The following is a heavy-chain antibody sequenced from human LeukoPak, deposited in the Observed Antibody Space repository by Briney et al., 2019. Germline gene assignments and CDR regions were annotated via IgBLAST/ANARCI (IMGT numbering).Heavy chain of an antibody. Sequence: PGRSLRLSCAASGFTFDDYAMHWVRQAPGKGLEWVSGISWNSGSIGYADSVKGRFTISRDNSKNTLYLQMNSLRAEDTSIYYCARGARKGDDYAGFFDYWGQGTLVTVSS. J-gene: IGHJ4*02. CDR3: ARGARKGDDYAGFFDY. V-gene: IGHV3-9*01. D-gene: IGHD4-17*01. CDR1: GFTFDDYA. CDR2: ISWNSGSI.